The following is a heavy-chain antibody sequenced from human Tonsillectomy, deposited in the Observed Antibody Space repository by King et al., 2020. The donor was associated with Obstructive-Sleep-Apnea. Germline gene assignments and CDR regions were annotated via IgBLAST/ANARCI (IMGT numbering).Heavy chain of an antibody. D-gene: IGHD6-13*01. V-gene: IGHV4-38-2*02. CDR3: ASSIAAAGTWYFDL. CDR1: GYSISSGYY. CDR2: IYHSGST. Sequence: VQLQESGPGLVKPSETLSLTCTVSGYSISSGYYWGWIRQPPGKGLEWIGSIYHSGSTYYNPSLKSRVTISVDTSKNQFSLKLSSLTAADTAVYYCASSIAAAGTWYFDLWGRGTLVTVSS. J-gene: IGHJ2*01.